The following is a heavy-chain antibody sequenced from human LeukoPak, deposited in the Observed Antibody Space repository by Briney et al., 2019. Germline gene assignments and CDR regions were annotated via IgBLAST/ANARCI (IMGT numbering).Heavy chain of an antibody. CDR3: AREINYYDSSGYGY. CDR2: ISAYNGNT. CDR1: GYSFTDYF. J-gene: IGHJ4*02. V-gene: IGHV1-18*04. Sequence: ASVKVSCKASGYSFTDYFIHWVRQAPGQGLEWMGWISAYNGNTNYAQKLQGRVTMTTDTSTSTAYMELRSLRSDDTAVYYCAREINYYDSSGYGYWGQGTLVTVSS. D-gene: IGHD3-22*01.